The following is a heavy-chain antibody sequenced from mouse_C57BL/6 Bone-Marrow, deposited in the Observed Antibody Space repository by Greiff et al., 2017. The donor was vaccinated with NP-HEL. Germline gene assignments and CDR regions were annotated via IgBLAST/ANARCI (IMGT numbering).Heavy chain of an antibody. Sequence: EVQVVESGGGLVQPGGSMKLSCAASGFTFSDAWMDWVRQSPEKGLEWVAEIRNKANNHATYYAESVKGRFTISRDDSKSSVYLQMNSLRAEDTGIYYCTRHGNYFYYAMDYWGQGTSVTVSS. CDR3: TRHGNYFYYAMDY. J-gene: IGHJ4*01. D-gene: IGHD2-1*01. CDR1: GFTFSDAW. CDR2: IRNKANNHAT. V-gene: IGHV6-6*01.